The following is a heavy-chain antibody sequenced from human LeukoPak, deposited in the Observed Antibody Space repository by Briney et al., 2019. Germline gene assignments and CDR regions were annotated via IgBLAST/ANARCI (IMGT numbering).Heavy chain of an antibody. CDR3: ARDSGWLRYHD. CDR2: IGGSGIGHST. D-gene: IGHD5-12*01. J-gene: IGHJ4*02. CDR1: GFTFSTHG. V-gene: IGHV3-23*01. Sequence: GGSLRLSCVDSGFTFSTHGMNWVRQAPGKGLEWVSGIGGSGIGHSTHYADSVKGRFTISRDNSKNMVYLQMDSLRAEDTALYYCARDSGWLRYHDWGQGALVTVSS.